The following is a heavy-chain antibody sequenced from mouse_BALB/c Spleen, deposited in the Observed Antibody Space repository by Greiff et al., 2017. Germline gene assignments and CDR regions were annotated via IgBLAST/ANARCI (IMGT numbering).Heavy chain of an antibody. J-gene: IGHJ3*01. D-gene: IGHD2-3*01. Sequence: QVQLQQSGAELVRPGTSVKVSCKASGYAFTNYLIEWVKQRPGQGLEWIGVINPGSGGTNYNEKFKGKATLTADKSSSTAYMQLSSLTSDDSAVYVCARGYDGSLAYWGQGTLVTVSA. CDR3: ARGYDGSLAY. CDR1: GYAFTNYL. CDR2: INPGSGGT. V-gene: IGHV1-54*01.